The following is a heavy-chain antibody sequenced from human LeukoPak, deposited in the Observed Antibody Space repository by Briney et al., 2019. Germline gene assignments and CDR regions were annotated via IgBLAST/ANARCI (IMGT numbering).Heavy chain of an antibody. CDR1: GGSISPYY. Sequence: SETLSLTCTVSGGSISPYYWSWMRQAPGTGLEWIGNIFYRGSTNYNASLQSRVSISVDTSRNQFSLSLSSVTAADTAVYYCARLLAGEYDPFDIWGQGTMVTVS. CDR3: ARLLAGEYDPFDI. CDR2: IFYRGST. D-gene: IGHD3-10*01. J-gene: IGHJ3*02. V-gene: IGHV4-59*08.